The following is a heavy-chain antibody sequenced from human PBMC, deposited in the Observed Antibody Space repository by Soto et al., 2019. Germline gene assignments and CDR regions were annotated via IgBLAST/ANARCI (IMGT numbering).Heavy chain of an antibody. D-gene: IGHD2-15*01. CDR2: ISAYNGNT. Sequence: QVQLVQSGAEVKKPGASVKVSCKASGYTFTSYGISWVRQAPGQGLEWMGWISAYNGNTNYAQKLQGRVPMTTDTSTSTDNLEVRTMRSDAKAVYYCARFLPGDCSGGQCYYGFWFDPWGQGPLVTVSS. V-gene: IGHV1-18*01. J-gene: IGHJ5*02. CDR3: ARFLPGDCSGGQCYYGFWFDP. CDR1: GYTFTSYG.